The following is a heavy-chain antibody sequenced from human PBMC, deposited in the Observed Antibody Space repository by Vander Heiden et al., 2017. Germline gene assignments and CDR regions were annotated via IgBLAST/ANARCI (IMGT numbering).Heavy chain of an antibody. Sequence: EVQLLASGGGLVQPGGSLRLPCAASAFTFSSYAMRWVRQAPGKGMAWGPAVTGSGGSTYYADSVKGRFTISRDNSKNTLYLQMNSLRAEDTAVYYCAKDRVAYCGGDCYHEYWGQGTLVTVSS. CDR1: AFTFSSYA. D-gene: IGHD2-21*02. V-gene: IGHV3-23*01. CDR2: VTGSGGST. CDR3: AKDRVAYCGGDCYHEY. J-gene: IGHJ4*02.